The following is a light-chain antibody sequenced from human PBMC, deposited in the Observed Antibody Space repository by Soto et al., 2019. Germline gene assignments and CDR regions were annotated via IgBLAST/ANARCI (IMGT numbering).Light chain of an antibody. V-gene: IGLV2-23*02. CDR1: SSDVGSYNL. Sequence: QSALTQPASVSGSPGQSITISCTGTSSDVGSYNLVSWYLQHPGKAPKLMIYEVSKRPSGVSNRFSGSKSGNTASLTISGLQAEDEADYYCCSYAGSSTFLYVFGTGTKVTVL. CDR2: EVS. J-gene: IGLJ1*01. CDR3: CSYAGSSTFLYV.